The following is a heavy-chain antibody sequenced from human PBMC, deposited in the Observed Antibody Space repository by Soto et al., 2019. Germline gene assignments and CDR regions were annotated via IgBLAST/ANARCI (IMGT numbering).Heavy chain of an antibody. Sequence: QAPGKGLESVAVMSSDGSKIQHTDSVKGRFTISRDNSKNTLYLQMNSLRKEDTAVYFCAKDEGVGGTLGLFDYWGQGTLVSVSS. J-gene: IGHJ4*02. V-gene: IGHV3-30*18. CDR2: MSSDGSKI. D-gene: IGHD1-26*01. CDR3: AKDEGVGGTLGLFDY.